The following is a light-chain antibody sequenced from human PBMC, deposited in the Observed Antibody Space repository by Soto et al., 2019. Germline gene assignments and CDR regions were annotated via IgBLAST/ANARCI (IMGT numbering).Light chain of an antibody. CDR1: QSVSNK. CDR2: GAS. Sequence: EIVMTQSPATLSVSPGERATLSCRASQSVSNKLAWYQQKVGQAPRLLIFGASTRAAGIPARFSGSGSGTEFTLTISSLQSEDFEVYLFQQYDKWPLTFGGGAKVEIK. J-gene: IGKJ4*01. CDR3: QQYDKWPLT. V-gene: IGKV3-15*01.